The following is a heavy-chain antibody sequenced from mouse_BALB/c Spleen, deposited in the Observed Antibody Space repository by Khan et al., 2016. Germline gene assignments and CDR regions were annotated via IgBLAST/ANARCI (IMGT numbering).Heavy chain of an antibody. CDR1: GYAFTNYG. CDR2: IATYSGEP. J-gene: IGHJ4*01. D-gene: IGHD3-1*01. Sequence: QFPLVQSGPALMQFGETVKISCRASGYAFTNYGIHWVRQAPGKGLKWMGWIATYSGEPTYADDFKGRFAFSLETTASTAYLQINNLKNEDMATYDAVRRRLLDLYYGMNYWGKGTSETVSS. CDR3: VRRRLLDLYYGMNY. V-gene: IGHV9-1*02.